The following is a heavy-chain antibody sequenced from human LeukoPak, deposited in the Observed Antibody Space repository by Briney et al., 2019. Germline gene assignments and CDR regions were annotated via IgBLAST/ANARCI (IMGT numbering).Heavy chain of an antibody. D-gene: IGHD6-19*01. CDR3: AKDRRQWPTDFDY. V-gene: IGHV3-23*01. CDR2: ISGSAGST. J-gene: IGHJ4*02. CDR1: GFTFSTYA. Sequence: GGSLRLSCAASGFTFSTYAMIWVRQAPGKGLERVSGISGSAGSTYYADSVKGRFTISRDNSKNTLYLQMNSLRAEDTAVYYCAKDRRQWPTDFDYWGQGTLVTVSS.